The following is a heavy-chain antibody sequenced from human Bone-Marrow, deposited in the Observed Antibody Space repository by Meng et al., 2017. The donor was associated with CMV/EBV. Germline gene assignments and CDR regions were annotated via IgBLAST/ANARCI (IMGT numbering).Heavy chain of an antibody. D-gene: IGHD5-18*01. CDR1: GGSFSGYY. V-gene: IGHV4-34*01. CDR3: ARARGYSYGYHYYYYYGMDV. CDR2: INHSGST. Sequence: WETLSLTCAVYGGSFSGYYWSWIRQPPGKGLEWIGEINHSGSTNYNPSLKSRVTISVDTSKNQFSLKLSTVTAADTAVYYCARARGYSYGYHYYYYYGMDVWGQGATVTVSS. J-gene: IGHJ6*02.